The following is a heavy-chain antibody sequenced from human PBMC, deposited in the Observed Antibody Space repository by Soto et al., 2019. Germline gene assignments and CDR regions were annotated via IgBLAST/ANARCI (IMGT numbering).Heavy chain of an antibody. CDR3: ARVCGGDCHYGMDV. V-gene: IGHV4-31*01. Sequence: QVQLQESGPGLVKPSQTLSLTCTVSGGSISSGGYYWTWIRQHPGKGLEGIGYIYYSASTYYNPSLQAPVTVXAXTXXSQFSLTLSSVTAADTAVYYCARVCGGDCHYGMDVWGQGTTVTVSS. D-gene: IGHD2-21*02. J-gene: IGHJ6*02. CDR2: IYYSAST. CDR1: GGSISSGGYY.